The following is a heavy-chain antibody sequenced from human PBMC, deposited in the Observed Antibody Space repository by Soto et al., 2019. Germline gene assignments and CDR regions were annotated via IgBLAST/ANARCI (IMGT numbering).Heavy chain of an antibody. CDR1: GFTFSYYE. Sequence: EVQLAESGRDLVQPGGSLRLSCVGSGFTFSYYEMNWVRQAPGKGLERVTFISHTDRLTHYPDSVKGRFTISRDNAKNSLYLEMTNLRVEDTAVYYCARDTGRASADLWGQGTLVSVSS. V-gene: IGHV3-48*03. J-gene: IGHJ5*02. CDR3: ARDTGRASADL. CDR2: ISHTDRLT. D-gene: IGHD6-13*01.